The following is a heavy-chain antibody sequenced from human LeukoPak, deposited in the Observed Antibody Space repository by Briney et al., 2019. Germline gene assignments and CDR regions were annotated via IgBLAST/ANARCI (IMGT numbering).Heavy chain of an antibody. Sequence: GGSLRLSCAASGFTFSSYSMNWVRQAPGKGLEWVSSISSSSSYIYYADSVKGRFTISRDSAKNSLYLQMSSLRAEDTAVCYCASVEYSWNDVGFDYWGQGTLVTVSS. CDR2: ISSSSSYI. D-gene: IGHD1-20*01. V-gene: IGHV3-21*01. J-gene: IGHJ4*02. CDR3: ASVEYSWNDVGFDY. CDR1: GFTFSSYS.